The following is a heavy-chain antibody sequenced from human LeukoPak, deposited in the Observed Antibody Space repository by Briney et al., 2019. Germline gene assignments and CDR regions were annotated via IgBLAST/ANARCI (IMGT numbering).Heavy chain of an antibody. Sequence: GGSLRLSCAASGFIFSNYIMNWVRQAPGKGLEWVSSITNSSRYTYYADSVKGRFTISRDNTKNSLYLQMNSLRAEDTAVYYCARDTRYCSGGGCYVGYYFDYWGQGTLVTISS. CDR2: ITNSSRYT. CDR1: GFIFSNYI. D-gene: IGHD2-15*01. V-gene: IGHV3-21*01. CDR3: ARDTRYCSGGGCYVGYYFDY. J-gene: IGHJ4*02.